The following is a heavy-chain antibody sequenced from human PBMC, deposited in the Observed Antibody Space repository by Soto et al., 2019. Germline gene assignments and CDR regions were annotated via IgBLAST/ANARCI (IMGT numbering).Heavy chain of an antibody. V-gene: IGHV4-31*03. CDR2: NYYRGIT. CDR3: ARVSSIAGLYYGMDV. Sequence: QVQLQESGPGLVKPSQTLSLTCTVSGGSISSGGYSWTWIRQHPGKGLEWIGYNYYRGITYYNPSLKSRVTISLDTSKNQFSLKLSSVTAADTAVYYCARVSSIAGLYYGMDVWGQGTTVTVSS. D-gene: IGHD6-6*01. CDR1: GGSISSGGYS. J-gene: IGHJ6*02.